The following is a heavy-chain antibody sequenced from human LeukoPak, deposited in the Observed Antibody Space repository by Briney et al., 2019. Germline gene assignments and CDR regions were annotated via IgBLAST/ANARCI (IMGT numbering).Heavy chain of an antibody. CDR2: TSTYKGNT. CDR1: GYTFTNFG. V-gene: IGHV1-18*01. CDR3: ARDSRDYGDYVDH. Sequence: ASVKVSCKTSGYTFTNFGISWVRQAPGQGLEWMGWTSTYKGNTKYAEKVQGRVTMTTDTSTSTAYMEVRSLRSDDTATYYCARDSRDYGDYVDHWGQGTLVTVSS. D-gene: IGHD4-17*01. J-gene: IGHJ4*02.